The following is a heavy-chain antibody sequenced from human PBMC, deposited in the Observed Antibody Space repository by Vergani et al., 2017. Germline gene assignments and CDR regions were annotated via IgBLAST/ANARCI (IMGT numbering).Heavy chain of an antibody. CDR2: GSTGTKSQ. D-gene: IGHD2-2*01. V-gene: IGHV3-48*01. CDR1: GFDFSSYI. Sequence: QLVESGGGWVQPGGSLRLSCVVSGFDFSSYIMNWVRQAPGKGLEWVSFGSTGTKSQSYAESVKGRFTISRDRAKNSLYLQMDSLRAEDTAVYYCAREYSSTSGRAFDFWCQGTKVTVSS. CDR3: AREYSSTSGRAFDF. J-gene: IGHJ3*01.